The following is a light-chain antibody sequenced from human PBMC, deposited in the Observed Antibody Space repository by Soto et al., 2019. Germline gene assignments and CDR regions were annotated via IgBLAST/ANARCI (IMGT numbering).Light chain of an antibody. V-gene: IGKV3-15*01. CDR1: QSINSN. CDR2: GAS. J-gene: IGKJ5*01. CDR3: QQYNNWPPWT. Sequence: EIVLTQSPGTLSLSPGERATLSCRASQSINSNLAWYQQRPGQAPRLLIYGASTRATGIPARFSGSGSGTEFTLTISSLQSEDFAVYYCQQYNNWPPWTFGQGTRLEIK.